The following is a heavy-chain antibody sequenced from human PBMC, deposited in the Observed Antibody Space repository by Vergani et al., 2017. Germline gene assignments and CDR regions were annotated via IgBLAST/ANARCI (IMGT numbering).Heavy chain of an antibody. Sequence: EVQLLESGGGSVQPGGSLRLSCVASGFTFSSYVMSWVRQAPGKGLEWVSAISGSGGFTSYADSVKGRFTISRDNSKNTLYLQMNSLRAEDTAVYYCAKDQDYWXFDLWGRGTLVTVSS. CDR2: ISGSGGFT. CDR3: AKDQDYWXFDL. CDR1: GFTFSSYV. V-gene: IGHV3-23*01. J-gene: IGHJ2*01.